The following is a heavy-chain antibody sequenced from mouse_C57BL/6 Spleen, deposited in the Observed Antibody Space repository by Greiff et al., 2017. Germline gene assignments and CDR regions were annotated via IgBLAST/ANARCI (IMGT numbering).Heavy chain of an antibody. D-gene: IGHD2-4*01. V-gene: IGHV1-50*01. CDR1: GYTFTSYW. J-gene: IGHJ2*01. CDR3: ARRGDYGLDY. CDR2: IDPSDSYT. Sequence: QVQLQQPGAELVKPGASVKLSCKASGYTFTSYWMQWVKQRPGQGLEWIGEIDPSDSYTNYNQKFKGKATLTVDTSSSTAYMQLSSLTSEDSAVYYCARRGDYGLDYWGQGTTLTVSS.